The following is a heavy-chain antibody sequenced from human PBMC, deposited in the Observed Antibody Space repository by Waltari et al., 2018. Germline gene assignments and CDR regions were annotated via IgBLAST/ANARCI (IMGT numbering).Heavy chain of an antibody. CDR1: GGSISSYY. Sequence: QVQLQESGPGLVKPSETLSLTCTVSGGSISSYYWSWIRQPAGKGREWIGRIYTSGSTNYNPSLKSRVTISVDTSKNQFSLKLSSVTAADTAVYYCARRRYFDPQTPSPEYYFDYWGQGTLVTVSS. CDR2: IYTSGST. CDR3: ARRRYFDPQTPSPEYYFDY. V-gene: IGHV4-4*07. D-gene: IGHD3-9*01. J-gene: IGHJ4*02.